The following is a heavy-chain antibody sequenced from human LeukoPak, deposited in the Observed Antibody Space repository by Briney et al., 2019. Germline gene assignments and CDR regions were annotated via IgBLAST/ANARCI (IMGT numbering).Heavy chain of an antibody. CDR1: GFTFSSYW. Sequence: GGSLRLSCAASGFTFSSYWMHWVRQAPGKGLVWVSRISTDGSSTSYADSVEGRFTISRDNAKNTLYLQMNSLRAEDTAVYYCATLTVAAYPYYFDYWGQGTLVTVSS. V-gene: IGHV3-74*01. D-gene: IGHD6-6*01. CDR3: ATLTVAAYPYYFDY. J-gene: IGHJ4*02. CDR2: ISTDGSST.